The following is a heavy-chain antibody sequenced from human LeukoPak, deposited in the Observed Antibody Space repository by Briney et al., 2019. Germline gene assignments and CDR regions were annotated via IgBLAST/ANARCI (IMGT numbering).Heavy chain of an antibody. V-gene: IGHV1-18*01. J-gene: IGHJ4*02. CDR3: ATEGKYYYDTSGYYPLFY. D-gene: IGHD3-22*01. Sequence: ASVKVSCKASGYTFASYGISWVRQAPGQGLEWMGWSSAYNGNTDYPQKLQGRVTMTTDTSTNTAYMELRSLRSDDTAVYYCATEGKYYYDTSGYYPLFYWGQGTLVTVS. CDR1: GYTFASYG. CDR2: SSAYNGNT.